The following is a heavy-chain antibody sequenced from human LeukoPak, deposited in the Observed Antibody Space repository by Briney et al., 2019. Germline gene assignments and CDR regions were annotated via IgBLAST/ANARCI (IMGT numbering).Heavy chain of an antibody. CDR1: GGSISSSSYY. J-gene: IGHJ4*02. CDR3: ARSTISTGGTFDY. CDR2: IYYSGST. D-gene: IGHD5/OR15-5a*01. V-gene: IGHV4-39*07. Sequence: SETLSLTCTVSGGSISSSSYYWGWIRQPPGKGLEWIGSIYYSGSTYYNPSLKSRVTISVDTSKNQFSLKLSSVTAADTAVYYCARSTISTGGTFDYWGQGTLVTVSS.